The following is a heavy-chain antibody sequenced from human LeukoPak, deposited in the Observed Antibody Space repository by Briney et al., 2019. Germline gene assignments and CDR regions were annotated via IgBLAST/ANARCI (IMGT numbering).Heavy chain of an antibody. D-gene: IGHD3-10*01. CDR2: IYYSGST. Sequence: NPSETLSLTCTVSGGSISGSSYYWGWIRQPPGKGLEWIGSIYYSGSTYYNPSLKSRVTISVDTSKNQFSLKLSSVTAADTAVYYCARDFFPGGFRGISFGIGPLGDYWGQGTLVTVSS. J-gene: IGHJ4*02. V-gene: IGHV4-39*07. CDR1: GGSISGSSYY. CDR3: ARDFFPGGFRGISFGIGPLGDY.